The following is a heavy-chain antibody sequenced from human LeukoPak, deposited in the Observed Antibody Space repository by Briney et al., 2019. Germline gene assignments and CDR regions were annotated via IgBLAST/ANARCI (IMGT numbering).Heavy chain of an antibody. CDR1: GYTFTGYY. J-gene: IGHJ4*02. V-gene: IGHV1-2*02. CDR2: INPNSGGT. Sequence: ASVKVSCKASGYTFTGYYMHWVRQAPGQGLEWMGWINPNSGGTNYAQKFQGRVTMTRDTSISTAYMELSRLRSDDTAVYYCAKPGYSYGYYFDYWGQGTLVTASS. D-gene: IGHD5-18*01. CDR3: AKPGYSYGYYFDY.